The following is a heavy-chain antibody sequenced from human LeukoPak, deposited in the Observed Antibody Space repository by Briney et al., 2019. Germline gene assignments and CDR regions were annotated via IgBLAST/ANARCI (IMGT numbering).Heavy chain of an antibody. CDR3: ARGEPSIASTGAPPFDL. D-gene: IGHD6-13*01. Sequence: SENLSLTCTVSGGSIRSYYWEWIRQPPGKGLEWIGYIYYSGSTDYNPSLKSRVTLSVDTSKNQFSLRLSSVTAADTAVYYCARGEPSIASTGAPPFDLWGRGTLVTVSP. CDR2: IYYSGST. J-gene: IGHJ2*01. CDR1: GGSIRSYY. V-gene: IGHV4-59*01.